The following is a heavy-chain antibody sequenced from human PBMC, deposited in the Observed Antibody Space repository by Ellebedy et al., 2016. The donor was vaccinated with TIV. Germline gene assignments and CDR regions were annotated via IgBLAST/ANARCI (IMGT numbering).Heavy chain of an antibody. J-gene: IGHJ5*02. D-gene: IGHD2-2*01. V-gene: IGHV1-69*13. CDR2: IIPIFGTA. CDR3: ARDPVPAAHNWFNP. CDR1: GGTFSSYA. Sequence: SVKVSCXASGGTFSSYAISWVRQAPGQGLEWMGGIIPIFGTANYAQKFQGRVTITADESTSTAYMELSSLRSEDTAVYYCARDPVPAAHNWFNPWGQGTLVTVSS.